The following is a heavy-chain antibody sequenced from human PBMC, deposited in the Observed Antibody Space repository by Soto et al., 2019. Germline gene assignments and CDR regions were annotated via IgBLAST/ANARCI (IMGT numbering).Heavy chain of an antibody. CDR1: GFIFSDYY. CDR2: ISGSGDTI. V-gene: IGHV3-11*01. CDR3: ARLGQFAF. Sequence: QVQLVQSGGGLVRPGGSLRLSCEASGFIFSDYYMAWIRQAPGKGLEWVSYISGSGDTIYYADSVKGRITISRDSAKGSLYLQMNTLRDEATAIYFCARLGQFAFWGQGTVVTVSS. J-gene: IGHJ4*02.